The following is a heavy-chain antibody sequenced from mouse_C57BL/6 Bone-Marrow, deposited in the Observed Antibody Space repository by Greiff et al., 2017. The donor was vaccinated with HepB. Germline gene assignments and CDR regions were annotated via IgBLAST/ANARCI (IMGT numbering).Heavy chain of an antibody. CDR2: ISYDGSN. J-gene: IGHJ2*01. V-gene: IGHV3-6*01. CDR3: ATDLYYFDY. CDR1: GYSITSGYY. Sequence: EVKVEESGPGLVKPSQSLSLTCSVTGYSITSGYYWNWIRQFPGNKLEWMGYISYDGSNNYNPSLKNRISITRDTSKNQFFLKLNSVTTEDTATYYCATDLYYFDYWGQGTTLTVSS.